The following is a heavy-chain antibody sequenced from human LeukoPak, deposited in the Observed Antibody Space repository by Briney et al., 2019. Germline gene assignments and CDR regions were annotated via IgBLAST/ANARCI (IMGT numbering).Heavy chain of an antibody. D-gene: IGHD4-17*01. CDR3: ARGTVTTVF. CDR2: ISKDADAT. V-gene: IGHV3-23*01. Sequence: GGSLRLSCAASGFTFRSYAMSWVRQAPGKGLEWVSAISKDADATYYAGSVKGRFTISRDNAKNSMYLQMNSLTVEDTAVYYCARGTVTTVFWGLGTRVTVSS. CDR1: GFTFRSYA. J-gene: IGHJ4*02.